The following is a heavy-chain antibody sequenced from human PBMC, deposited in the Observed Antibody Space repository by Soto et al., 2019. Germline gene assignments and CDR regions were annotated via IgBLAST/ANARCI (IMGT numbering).Heavy chain of an antibody. D-gene: IGHD3-22*01. Sequence: HPGGSLRLSCSASGFTFSSYAMHWVRQAPGKGLEYVSAISSNGGSTYYADSVKGRFTISRDNSKNTLYLQMSSLRAEDTAVYYCVKDLPGDYYDSSGTPHDAFDIWGQGTMVTVSS. CDR3: VKDLPGDYYDSSGTPHDAFDI. J-gene: IGHJ3*02. CDR1: GFTFSSYA. V-gene: IGHV3-64D*08. CDR2: ISSNGGST.